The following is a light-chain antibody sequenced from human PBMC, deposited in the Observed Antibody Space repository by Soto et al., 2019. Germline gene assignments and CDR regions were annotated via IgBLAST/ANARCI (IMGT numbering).Light chain of an antibody. CDR2: EVS. J-gene: IGLJ1*01. Sequence: QSALTQAASVSGSPGQSITISCTGTSSDVGSYNLVSWYQQHPGKAPKLMIYEVSKRPSGVSNRFSGSKSGNTASLTISGLQAEDEADYYCCSYAGSSTPLIFGTGTNLTVL. CDR3: CSYAGSSTPLI. CDR1: SSDVGSYNL. V-gene: IGLV2-23*02.